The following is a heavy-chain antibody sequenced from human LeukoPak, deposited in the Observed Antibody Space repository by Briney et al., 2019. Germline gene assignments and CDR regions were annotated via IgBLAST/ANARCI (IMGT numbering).Heavy chain of an antibody. Sequence: SETLSLTCTVSGYSISSGYYWGWIRQPPGKGLEWIGYIYYSGSTNYNPSLRSRVTISLDTSKNQFSLKLSSVTAADTAVYYCARGSSGSYYYGQVWFDPWGQGTLVTVSS. D-gene: IGHD1-26*01. J-gene: IGHJ5*02. CDR2: IYYSGST. CDR1: GYSISSGYY. V-gene: IGHV4-38-2*02. CDR3: ARGSSGSYYYGQVWFDP.